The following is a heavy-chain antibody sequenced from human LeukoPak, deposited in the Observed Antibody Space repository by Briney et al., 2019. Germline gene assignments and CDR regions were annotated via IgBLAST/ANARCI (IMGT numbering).Heavy chain of an antibody. J-gene: IGHJ4*02. D-gene: IGHD3-22*01. Sequence: GGSLRLSCAASGFTFSSYSMNWVRQAPGKGLEWVSSISSSSSYIYYADSVKGRFTISRDNAKNSLYLQMNSLRAEDTAVYYCARDLSYDSSGSYFDYWGQGTLVTVSS. CDR1: GFTFSSYS. V-gene: IGHV3-21*01. CDR2: ISSSSSYI. CDR3: ARDLSYDSSGSYFDY.